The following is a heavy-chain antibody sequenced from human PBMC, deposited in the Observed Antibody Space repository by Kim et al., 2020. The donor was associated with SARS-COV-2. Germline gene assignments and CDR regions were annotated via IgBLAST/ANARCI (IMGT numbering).Heavy chain of an antibody. Sequence: DSVKGRFTISTDNSKKTLYLQINSLRAEDMAVYYCARPTISSGGSRPLDYWGQGILVSVSS. CDR3: ARPTISSGGSRPLDY. D-gene: IGHD6-19*01. V-gene: IGHV3-30*01. J-gene: IGHJ4*02.